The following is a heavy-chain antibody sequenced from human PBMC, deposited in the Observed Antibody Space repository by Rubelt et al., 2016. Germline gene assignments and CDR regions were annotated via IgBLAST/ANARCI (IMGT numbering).Heavy chain of an antibody. D-gene: IGHD3-10*01. J-gene: IGHJ6*02. CDR2: INAGNGNT. CDR3: ARKPWHYYGSGSYPYYYYYGMDV. Sequence: GWINAGNGNTKYSQKFQGRVTITRDTSASTAYMELRSLRSEDTAVYYCARKPWHYYGSGSYPYYYYYGMDVWGQGTTVTVSS. V-gene: IGHV1-3*01.